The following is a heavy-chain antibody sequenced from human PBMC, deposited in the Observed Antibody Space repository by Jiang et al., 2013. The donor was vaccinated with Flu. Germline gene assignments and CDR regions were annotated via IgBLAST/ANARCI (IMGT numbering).Heavy chain of an antibody. CDR1: GFSLSTSGVG. D-gene: IGHD3-3*01. CDR3: AHLHKHYDFWSGYQNWFDP. CDR2: IYWDDDK. V-gene: IGHV2-5*02. Sequence: PTQTLTLTCTFSGFSLSTSGVGVGWIRQPPGKALEWLALIYWDDDKRYSPSLKSRLTITKDTSKNQVVLTMTNMDPVDTATYYCAHLHKHYDFWSGYQNWFDPGAREPWSPSPQ. J-gene: IGHJ5*02.